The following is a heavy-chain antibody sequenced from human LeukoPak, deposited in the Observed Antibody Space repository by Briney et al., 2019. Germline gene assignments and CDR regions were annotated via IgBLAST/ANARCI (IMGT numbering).Heavy chain of an antibody. V-gene: IGHV3-23*01. CDR3: AEEGSDSGVYLGHDH. CDR1: GFTFSSYA. D-gene: IGHD4-17*01. Sequence: PGGSLRLSCAASGFTFSSYAISWVRQAPGKGLEWVSVISGRGSATYYADSVKGRFTISRDNSRNTVLLQMNSLRAEDTAVYYCAEEGSDSGVYLGHDHWGPGTLVTVSS. CDR2: ISGRGSAT. J-gene: IGHJ4*02.